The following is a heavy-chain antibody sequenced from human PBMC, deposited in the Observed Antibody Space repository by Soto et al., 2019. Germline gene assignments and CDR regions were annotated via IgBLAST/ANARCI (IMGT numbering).Heavy chain of an antibody. Sequence: TSETLSLTCAVYGGSFSGYYWSWIRQPPGKGLEWIGEINHSGSTNYNPSLKSRVTISVDTSKNQFSLKLSSVTAADTAVYYCARGYRIAAAGINYYYGMDVWGQGTTVTVSS. CDR2: INHSGST. D-gene: IGHD6-13*01. V-gene: IGHV4-34*01. J-gene: IGHJ6*02. CDR3: ARGYRIAAAGINYYYGMDV. CDR1: GGSFSGYY.